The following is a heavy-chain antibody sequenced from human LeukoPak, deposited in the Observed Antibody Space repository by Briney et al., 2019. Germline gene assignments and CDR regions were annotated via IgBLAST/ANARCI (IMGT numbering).Heavy chain of an antibody. V-gene: IGHV4-39*07. CDR2: IYYSGST. Sequence: PSETLSLTCTVSGGSISSSSYYWGWIRQPPGKGLEWIGSIYYSGSTYYNPSLKSRVTISIDTSKNRFSLKLSSVTAADTAVYYCARGVRGYSGYQDVWGQGTLVTVSS. CDR3: ARGVRGYSGYQDV. CDR1: GGSISSSSYY. J-gene: IGHJ4*02. D-gene: IGHD5-12*01.